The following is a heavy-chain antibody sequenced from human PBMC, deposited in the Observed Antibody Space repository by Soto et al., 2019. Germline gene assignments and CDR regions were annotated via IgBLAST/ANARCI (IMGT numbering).Heavy chain of an antibody. CDR3: ARAPYYYDSSGYWAY. D-gene: IGHD3-22*01. J-gene: IGHJ4*02. CDR1: GFTYSTYT. CDR2: ISYDGNNK. V-gene: IGHV3-30-3*01. Sequence: GGSMRLSCAASGFTYSTYTMHWVRQAPGKGLEWVAVISYDGNNKFYADSVKGRFTISRDNAKNSLYLQMNSLRAEDTAVYYWARAPYYYDSSGYWAYWGQGTLVTVSS.